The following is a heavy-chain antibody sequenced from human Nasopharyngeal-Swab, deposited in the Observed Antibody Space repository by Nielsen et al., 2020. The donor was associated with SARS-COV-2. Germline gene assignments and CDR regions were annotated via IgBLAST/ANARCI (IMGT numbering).Heavy chain of an antibody. CDR2: ISFDGRRT. V-gene: IGHV3-30*04. Sequence: WIRQPPGKGLEWVAVISFDGRRTYYADSVKGRFTISRDNSKNTLYLQMNSLRAEDTAVYYCARGFGGSYWGYDYWGQGTLVTVSS. D-gene: IGHD1-26*01. J-gene: IGHJ4*02. CDR3: ARGFGGSYWGYDY.